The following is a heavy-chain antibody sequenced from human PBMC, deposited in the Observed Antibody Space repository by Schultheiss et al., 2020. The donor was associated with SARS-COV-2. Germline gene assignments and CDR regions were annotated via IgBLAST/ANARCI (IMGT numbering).Heavy chain of an antibody. D-gene: IGHD6-19*01. J-gene: IGHJ4*02. CDR2: IWYDGSNK. V-gene: IGHV3-33*03. CDR3: AKESSVAGSFDY. CDR1: GFTFSSYG. Sequence: GGSLRLSCAASGFTFSSYGMHWVRQAPGKGLEWVAVIWYDGSNKYYADSVKGRFTISRDNAKNSLYLQMNSLRTEDTALYYCAKESSVAGSFDYWGQGTLVTVSS.